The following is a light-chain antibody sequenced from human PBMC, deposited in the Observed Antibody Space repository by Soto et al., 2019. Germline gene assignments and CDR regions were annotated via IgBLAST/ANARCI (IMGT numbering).Light chain of an antibody. CDR2: WAS. V-gene: IGKV4-1*01. Sequence: DIVMTQSPDSLALSLGEIATTNCKSSQSVLYSHNNENYLAWYQQKPGQPPKLLVYWASTRESGVPDRFSGSGSGTDFTLTISSLQAEDVAVYYCQQYYGTPRKCGQGNKGDIK. CDR1: QSVLYSHNNENY. CDR3: QQYYGTPRK. J-gene: IGKJ1*01.